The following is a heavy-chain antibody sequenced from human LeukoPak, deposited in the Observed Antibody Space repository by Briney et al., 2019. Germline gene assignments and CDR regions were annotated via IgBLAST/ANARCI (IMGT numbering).Heavy chain of an antibody. J-gene: IGHJ4*02. CDR2: ISSSSYI. D-gene: IGHD2-15*01. Sequence: GSLRLSCAAPGFTFSGYSMNWVRQAPGKGLEWVSSISSSSYIYYADSVKGRFTISRDNAKNSLYLQMNSLRAEDTAVYYCARGPVYCSGGSCYSVDYWGQGTLVTVSS. V-gene: IGHV3-21*01. CDR3: ARGPVYCSGGSCYSVDY. CDR1: GFTFSGYS.